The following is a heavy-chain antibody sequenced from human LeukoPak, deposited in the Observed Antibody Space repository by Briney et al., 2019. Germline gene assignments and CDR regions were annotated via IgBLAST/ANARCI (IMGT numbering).Heavy chain of an antibody. J-gene: IGHJ6*02. CDR2: ISYDGSNK. CDR1: GFTFSSYA. Sequence: PGGSLRLSCAASGFTFSSYAMHWVRQAPGKGLEWVAVISYDGSNKYYADSVKGRFTISRDNSKNTLYLQMHSLRAEDTAVYYCARDVVGSSNNGMDVWGQGTTVTVSS. V-gene: IGHV3-30-3*01. D-gene: IGHD6-13*01. CDR3: ARDVVGSSNNGMDV.